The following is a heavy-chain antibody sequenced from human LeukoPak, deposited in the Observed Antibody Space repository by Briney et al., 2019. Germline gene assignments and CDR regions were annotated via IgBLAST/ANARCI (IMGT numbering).Heavy chain of an antibody. V-gene: IGHV3-23*01. D-gene: IGHD3-10*01. CDR1: GFTFSSYA. CDR2: ISGSGGST. CDR3: AKGITMLPDNSLDY. J-gene: IGHJ4*02. Sequence: HPGGSLRLSCAASGFTFSSYAMSWVRQAPGKGLEWVSAISGSGGSTYYADSVKGRFTISRDNSKNTLYLQMNSLRAEDTAVYYCAKGITMLPDNSLDYWGQGTLVTVSS.